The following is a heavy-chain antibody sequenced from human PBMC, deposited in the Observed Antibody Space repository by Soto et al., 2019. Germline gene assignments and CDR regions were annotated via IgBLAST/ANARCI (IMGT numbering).Heavy chain of an antibody. J-gene: IGHJ4*02. CDR2: ISYDGSNK. D-gene: IGHD3-16*01. CDR1: GFTFSSYG. V-gene: IGHV3-30*18. CDR3: AKDYYDYSGFDY. Sequence: GGSLRLSCAASGFTFSSYGMHWVRQAPGKGLEWVAVISYDGSNKYYADSVKGRFSISRDNSKNTLHLQMNSLRAEDSAVYYCAKDYYDYSGFDYWGQGTLVTVSS.